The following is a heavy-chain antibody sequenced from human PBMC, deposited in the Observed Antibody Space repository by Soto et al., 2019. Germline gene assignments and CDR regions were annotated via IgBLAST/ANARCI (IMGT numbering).Heavy chain of an antibody. CDR2: IYYSGST. J-gene: IGHJ4*02. CDR1: GASISTSIYY. V-gene: IGHV4-39*01. D-gene: IGHD6-19*01. Sequence: QLQLQESGPGLVKPSETLSLTCTVSGASISTSIYYWGWIRQPPGKGLEWIGTIYYSGSTYNNPSLKSRVPISVDTSKNQFSLKLRSVTAADTAIYYCARRFDYSTGWYYFDYWGQGTLVTVSS. CDR3: ARRFDYSTGWYYFDY.